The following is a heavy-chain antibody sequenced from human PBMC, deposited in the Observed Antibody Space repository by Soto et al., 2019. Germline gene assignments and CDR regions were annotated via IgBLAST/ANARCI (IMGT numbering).Heavy chain of an antibody. CDR2: IGSSSGLI. Sequence: GGSLRLSCAASGFSFSSHAMNWVRRAPGKGLEWVAYIGSSSGLIVYADSVRGRFTISRDDAKNSVYLQMNSLRAEDTAVYYCAKNIRGYHYGNFDYWGQGTLVTVSS. D-gene: IGHD5-18*01. V-gene: IGHV3-21*04. CDR1: GFSFSSHA. CDR3: AKNIRGYHYGNFDY. J-gene: IGHJ4*02.